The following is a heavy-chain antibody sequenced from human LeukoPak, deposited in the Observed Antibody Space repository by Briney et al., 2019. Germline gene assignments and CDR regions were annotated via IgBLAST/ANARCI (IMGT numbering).Heavy chain of an antibody. D-gene: IGHD2-2*02. CDR2: INHNGTR. Sequence: SGTLSLTCGVSVGSINSGNWWTWVRQSPGKGLAWIGEINHNGTRNYNPSLKSRGTISADTFKNHFSLIVTSLTAADTAVYYCAAAPILRGEGGEHYKYGMDVWGQGTTVIVSS. V-gene: IGHV4/OR15-8*01. CDR3: AAAPILRGEGGEHYKYGMDV. J-gene: IGHJ6*02. CDR1: VGSINSGNW.